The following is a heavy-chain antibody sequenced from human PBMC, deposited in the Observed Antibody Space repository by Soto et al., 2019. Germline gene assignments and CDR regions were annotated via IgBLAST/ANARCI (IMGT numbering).Heavy chain of an antibody. CDR1: GFNLTNYE. Sequence: VKLLETGGGSVQPGGSLRLSCAVSGFNLTNYEMNWVRQVPGKGPEWVALISYDGTNKFYADSVKGRFTISRDNSKSTLYLQVDSLRPEDAAVYYCARDPKTSGGQHWAFNYFDSWGQGTLVTVSS. J-gene: IGHJ4*02. CDR2: ISYDGTNK. CDR3: ARDPKTSGGQHWAFNYFDS. D-gene: IGHD7-27*01. V-gene: IGHV3-30-3*01.